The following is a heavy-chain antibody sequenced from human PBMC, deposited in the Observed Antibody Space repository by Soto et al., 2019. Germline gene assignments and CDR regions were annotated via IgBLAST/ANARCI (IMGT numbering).Heavy chain of an antibody. V-gene: IGHV1-69*01. D-gene: IGHD3-10*01. Sequence: QEQLVQSGAEVKKPGSSVKVSCKASGGTFSSYAIFWVRQAPGQGLEWMGGIIAIFGTTNYAQRFQGRVTITADDFTSTVYREVSSVRSADTAVDYCARDPPPMRETGYYAMDVWGQGTTVTVSS. CDR3: ARDPPPMRETGYYAMDV. CDR2: IIAIFGTT. CDR1: GGTFSSYA. J-gene: IGHJ6*02.